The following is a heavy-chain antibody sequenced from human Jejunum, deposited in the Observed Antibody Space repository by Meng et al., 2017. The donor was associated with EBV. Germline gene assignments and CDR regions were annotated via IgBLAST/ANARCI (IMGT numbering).Heavy chain of an antibody. V-gene: IGHV6-1*01. CDR3: ARGAYTSTWF. CDR2: TNYRSKWYY. J-gene: IGHJ1*01. Sequence: QVGPWRSNPTPTSPRALAMPAASVSDNMAACNWFRPSQSGGLEWLGRTNYRSKWYYDYAVSVKSRMTIHPDTSKNQFSLRLHSVTPEDTSVYYCARGAYTSTWFWGQGTLVTVSS. CDR1: AASVSDNMAA. D-gene: IGHD6-13*01.